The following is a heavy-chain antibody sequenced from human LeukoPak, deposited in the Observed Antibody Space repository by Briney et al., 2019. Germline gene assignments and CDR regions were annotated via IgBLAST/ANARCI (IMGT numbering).Heavy chain of an antibody. CDR1: GGSVSSSKYL. CDR3: AGLGVMVLVYQSES. Sequence: PSETLSLTCAVSGGSVSSSKYLWGWIRQPPGKELEWIGSISYSGNTDYNPSLKSRVTLSVDTSNNQFSLKLTSVTAADSAVYYCAGLGVMVLVYQSESWGQGTPVTVSS. CDR2: ISYSGNT. J-gene: IGHJ1*01. V-gene: IGHV4-39*07. D-gene: IGHD2-8*01.